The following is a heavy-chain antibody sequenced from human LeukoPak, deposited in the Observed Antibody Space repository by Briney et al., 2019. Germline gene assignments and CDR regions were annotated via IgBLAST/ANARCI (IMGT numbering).Heavy chain of an antibody. CDR3: ARVEVRPPSLIDY. J-gene: IGHJ4*02. V-gene: IGHV3-21*01. D-gene: IGHD3-10*01. CDR1: GFSFSTYN. CDR2: ISSSSSYI. Sequence: TGGSLRLSCAASGFSFSTYNMNWVRQAPGKGLEWVSSISSSSSYIYYADSVKGRFTISRDNAKNSLYLQMNSLRAEDTAVYYCARVEVRPPSLIDYWGQGTLVTVSS.